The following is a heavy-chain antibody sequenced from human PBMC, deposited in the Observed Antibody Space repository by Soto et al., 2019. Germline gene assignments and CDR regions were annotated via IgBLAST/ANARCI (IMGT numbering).Heavy chain of an antibody. D-gene: IGHD2-15*01. CDR1: GYTFNGYY. CDR3: ARYYRILRVVAATGPWFDP. J-gene: IGHJ5*02. CDR2: INPNSGGT. Sequence: ASGKVSCRDSGYTFNGYYMHWVRQAHGQGLEWMGWINPNSGGTNYAQKFQCRVTMTRDTSISTAYMELSRLRSDDTAVYYCARYYRILRVVAATGPWFDPRGQGTL. V-gene: IGHV1-2*02.